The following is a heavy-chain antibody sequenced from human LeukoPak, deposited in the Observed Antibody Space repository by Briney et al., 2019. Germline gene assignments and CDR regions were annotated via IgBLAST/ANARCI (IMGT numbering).Heavy chain of an antibody. J-gene: IGHJ5*02. Sequence: GGSLRLSCAASGFTFSDYWMAWVRQAPGKGLEWVANIWPDGSDKYHVDSVRGRFTISRDNVQNSLNLQMNSLRAEDSGVYYCGRWGVNAGLDRWGQGTLVIVSS. CDR3: GRWGVNAGLDR. D-gene: IGHD3-10*01. V-gene: IGHV3-7*01. CDR2: IWPDGSDK. CDR1: GFTFSDYW.